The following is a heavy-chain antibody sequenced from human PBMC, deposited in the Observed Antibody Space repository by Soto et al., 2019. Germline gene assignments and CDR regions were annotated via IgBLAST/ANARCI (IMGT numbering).Heavy chain of an antibody. CDR3: ATRPQVPGGGDYYYYYMDV. J-gene: IGHJ6*03. CDR2: ISAYNGNT. V-gene: IGHV1-18*01. CDR1: GYTFTSYG. Sequence: ASVKVSCKASGYTFTSYGISWVRQAPGQGLEWMGWISAYNGNTIYAQKFQGRVTMTEDTSTDTAYMELSSLRSEDTAVYYCATRPQVPGGGDYYYYYMDVWGKGTTVTVSS. D-gene: IGHD3-16*01.